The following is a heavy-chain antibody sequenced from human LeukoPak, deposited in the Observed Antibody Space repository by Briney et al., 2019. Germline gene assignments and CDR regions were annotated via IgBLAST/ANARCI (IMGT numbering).Heavy chain of an antibody. J-gene: IGHJ3*02. CDR3: ARHPVRGLLGAFDI. CDR2: IYYSGST. D-gene: IGHD3-22*01. CDR1: GGSISSSSYY. V-gene: IGHV4-39*01. Sequence: SETLSLTCTVSGGSISSSSYYWGWIRQPPGKGLEWIGSIYYSGSTYYNPSLKSRVTISVDTSKNQFSLKLSSVTAADTAVYYCARHPVRGLLGAFDIWGQGTMVTVSS.